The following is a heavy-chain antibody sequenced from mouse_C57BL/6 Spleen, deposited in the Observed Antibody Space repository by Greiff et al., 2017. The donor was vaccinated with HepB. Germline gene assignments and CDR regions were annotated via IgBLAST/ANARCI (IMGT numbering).Heavy chain of an antibody. Sequence: QVQLKQPGAELVMPGASVKLSCKASGYTFTSYWMHWVKQRPGQGLEWIGEIDPSDSYTNYNQKFKGKSTLTVDKSSSTAYMQLSSLTSEDSAVYYCARGGPPDYFDYWGQGTTLTVSS. D-gene: IGHD3-3*01. J-gene: IGHJ2*01. CDR1: GYTFTSYW. CDR3: ARGGPPDYFDY. V-gene: IGHV1-69*01. CDR2: IDPSDSYT.